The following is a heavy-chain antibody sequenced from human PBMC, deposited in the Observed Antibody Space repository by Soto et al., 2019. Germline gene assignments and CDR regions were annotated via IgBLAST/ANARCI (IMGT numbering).Heavy chain of an antibody. J-gene: IGHJ4*02. CDR3: ARWGCSGSNCNLNQRSFDL. CDR1: GFIFNEYG. D-gene: IGHD2-15*01. V-gene: IGHV3-33*03. Sequence: QVQLVESGGGVVQPGRSLRLSCAASGFIFNEYGMHWVRQAPGKGLEWVAVIWYDGSNKYYADSVKGRFTFSRDNSKNTMSPQMNSLRAEDTAVYYCARWGCSGSNCNLNQRSFDLWGQGTLVTVSS. CDR2: IWYDGSNK.